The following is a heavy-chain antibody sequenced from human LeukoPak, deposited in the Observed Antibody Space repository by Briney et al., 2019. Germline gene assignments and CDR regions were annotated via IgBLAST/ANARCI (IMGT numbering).Heavy chain of an antibody. CDR2: INPNSGGT. D-gene: IGHD3-3*01. Sequence: ASVKVSCKASGYTFTGYYMHWVRQAPGQGLEWMGWINPNSGGTNYAQKFQGRVTMTRDTSISTAYMELSRLRSDDTAVYYRARDLSYYDFWSGYLRDYWGQGTLVTVSS. J-gene: IGHJ4*02. V-gene: IGHV1-2*02. CDR3: ARDLSYYDFWSGYLRDY. CDR1: GYTFTGYY.